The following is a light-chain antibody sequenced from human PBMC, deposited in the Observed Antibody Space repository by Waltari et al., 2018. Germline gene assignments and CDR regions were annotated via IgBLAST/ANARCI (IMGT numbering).Light chain of an antibody. CDR2: WAS. J-gene: IGKJ1*01. CDR3: QQYYSYPRT. V-gene: IGKV4-1*01. CDR1: QSVLYSSNNKNY. Sequence: DIVMTQSPYSLAVSLVERSTINCKSSQSVLYSSNNKNYLTWYQQKPGQPSKLLIYWASTRESGVPDRFSGSASGTDFTLTISCLQSEDFATYYCQQYYSYPRTFGQGTKVEIK.